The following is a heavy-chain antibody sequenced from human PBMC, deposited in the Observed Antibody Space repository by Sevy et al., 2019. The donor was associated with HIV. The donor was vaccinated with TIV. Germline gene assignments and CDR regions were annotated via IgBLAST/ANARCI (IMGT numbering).Heavy chain of an antibody. D-gene: IGHD6-6*01. Sequence: GGCLRLSCAASGFTFSNYAMSWVRQAPGKGLEWVSGVGSGGSTYYADSMKGRFTISRDHSKNTLYLQMNSLRAEDTAVYYCAKGGGIAARLPYYYGMDVWGQGTTVTVSS. CDR2: VGSGGST. CDR3: AKGGGIAARLPYYYGMDV. CDR1: GFTFSNYA. J-gene: IGHJ6*02. V-gene: IGHV3-23*01.